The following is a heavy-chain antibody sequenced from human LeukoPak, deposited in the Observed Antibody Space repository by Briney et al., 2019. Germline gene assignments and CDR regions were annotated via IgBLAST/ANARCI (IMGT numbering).Heavy chain of an antibody. V-gene: IGHV3-74*01. Sequence: GGSLRLSCAASGFTFSKYWMLWVRQAPGKGLESVSRINTDGTVTTYADSVKGRFTVSRDNSDNTMFLQMNSVRDEDTAVYYCATKQWLAPPPDSWGQGTPVTVSS. D-gene: IGHD6-19*01. J-gene: IGHJ4*02. CDR1: GFTFSKYW. CDR3: ATKQWLAPPPDS. CDR2: INTDGTVT.